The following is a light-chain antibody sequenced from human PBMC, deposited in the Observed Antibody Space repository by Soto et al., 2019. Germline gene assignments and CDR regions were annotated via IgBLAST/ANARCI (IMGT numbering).Light chain of an antibody. CDR2: AAS. V-gene: IGKV1-39*01. CDR3: QHSYRPPYT. CDR1: QSISNY. Sequence: DLQMTQSPSSLSASVGDRVTITCRASQSISNYLNWYQHKPGKAPNLLISAASTLQSGVPSRFSGSGSGTDFTLTLSSLQPEDFATYYCQHSYRPPYTFGPGTKLQIK. J-gene: IGKJ2*01.